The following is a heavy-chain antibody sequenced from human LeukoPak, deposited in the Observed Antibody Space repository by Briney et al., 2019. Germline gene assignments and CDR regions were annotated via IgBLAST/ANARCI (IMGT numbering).Heavy chain of an antibody. CDR1: GGSFSGYY. V-gene: IGHV4-34*01. J-gene: IGHJ4*02. CDR2: INHSGST. Sequence: PSETLSLTCAVYGGSFSGYYWSWIRQPPGKGLEWIGEINHSGSTNYNPSLKSRVTISVDTSKNQLSLKLSSVTAADTAVYYCARVQGSCSGGSCYGNDYWGQGTLVTVSS. D-gene: IGHD2-15*01. CDR3: ARVQGSCSGGSCYGNDY.